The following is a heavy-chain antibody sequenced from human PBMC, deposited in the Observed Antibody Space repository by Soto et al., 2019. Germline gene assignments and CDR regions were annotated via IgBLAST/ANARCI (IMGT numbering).Heavy chain of an antibody. CDR1: GFTFNNFL. CDR3: AKAVDILTGYAFDP. V-gene: IGHV3-23*01. J-gene: IGHJ5*02. CDR2: ISGRGGTI. Sequence: PGGSLRLSCVASGFTFNNFLMSWVRQAPGKGLEWVSGISGRGGTISYADSVKGRFTISRDNSKNTLYLQMNSLRAEDTAIYYCAKAVDILTGYAFDPWGQGTLVTVSS. D-gene: IGHD3-9*01.